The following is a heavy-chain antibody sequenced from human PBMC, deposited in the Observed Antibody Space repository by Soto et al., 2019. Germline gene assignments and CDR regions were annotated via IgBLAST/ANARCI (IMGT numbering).Heavy chain of an antibody. CDR1: GYTFTSYG. V-gene: IGHV1-18*04. CDR2: ISAYNGNT. CDR3: ARTNGYYYDSSGPNAFDI. D-gene: IGHD3-22*01. J-gene: IGHJ3*02. Sequence: QVQLVQSGAEVKKPGASVKVSCKASGYTFTSYGISWVRQAPGQGLEWMRWISAYNGNTNYAQKLQGRVTMTTDTSTSTAYMERRSLRSDDTAVYYCARTNGYYYDSSGPNAFDIWGQGTMGTVSS.